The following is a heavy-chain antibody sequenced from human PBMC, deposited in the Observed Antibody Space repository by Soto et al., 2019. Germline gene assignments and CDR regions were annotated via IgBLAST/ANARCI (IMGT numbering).Heavy chain of an antibody. CDR2: IYYSGST. Sequence: QLQLQESGPGLVKPSETLSLTCTVSGGSISSSSYYWGWIRQPPGKGLEWIGSIYYSGSTYYNPSLKSRVTLSVDTSKNQFSLKLSSVTAADTAVYYCASPNCSSTSCYLGDLYYDFWSGYSYWGQGTLVTVSS. CDR1: GGSISSSSYY. J-gene: IGHJ4*02. CDR3: ASPNCSSTSCYLGDLYYDFWSGYSY. V-gene: IGHV4-39*01. D-gene: IGHD3-3*01.